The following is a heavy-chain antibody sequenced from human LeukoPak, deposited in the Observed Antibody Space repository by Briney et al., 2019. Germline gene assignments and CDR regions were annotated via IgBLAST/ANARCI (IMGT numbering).Heavy chain of an antibody. J-gene: IGHJ3*02. Sequence: GGSPRLSCAASGFTFSSYSMSWVRQAPGKGLEWVSAISGDGSGTYYTDSVKGRFTISRANSKNTLFLQMNSLRVEDTAVYYCAKGGISSVYHAFDIWGQGTMVTVSS. CDR1: GFTFSSYS. D-gene: IGHD1-14*01. CDR3: AKGGISSVYHAFDI. V-gene: IGHV3-23*01. CDR2: ISGDGSGT.